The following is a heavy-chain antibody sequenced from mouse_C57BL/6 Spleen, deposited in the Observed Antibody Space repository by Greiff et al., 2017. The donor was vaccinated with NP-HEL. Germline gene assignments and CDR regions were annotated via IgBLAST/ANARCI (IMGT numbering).Heavy chain of an antibody. CDR1: GYTFTSYG. V-gene: IGHV1-81*01. Sequence: QVQLQQSGAELARPGASVKLSCKASGYTFTSYGISWVKQRPGQGLEWIGEIYPRSGNTYYNEKFKGKATLTADKSSSTAYMELRSLTSEDSAVCFSTRRYYGGSYEYFEVWGTGATVTVST. D-gene: IGHD1-1*01. CDR3: TRRYYGGSYEYFEV. CDR2: IYPRSGNT. J-gene: IGHJ1*03.